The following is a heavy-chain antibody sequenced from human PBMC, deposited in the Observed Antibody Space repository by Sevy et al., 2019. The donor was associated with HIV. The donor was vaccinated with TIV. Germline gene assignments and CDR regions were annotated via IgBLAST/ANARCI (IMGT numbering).Heavy chain of an antibody. CDR3: ATEGLSGYDATFAY. CDR1: GFTFSNYD. V-gene: IGHV3-23*01. Sequence: GGSLRLSCAASGFTFSNYDMSWVRQAPGKGLEWVSAISGSGGRIYYADSVKGRFTISRDNSKITLYLQMNSLRAEDTAVYYCATEGLSGYDATFAYWGQGTLVTVSS. CDR2: ISGSGGRI. D-gene: IGHD5-12*01. J-gene: IGHJ4*02.